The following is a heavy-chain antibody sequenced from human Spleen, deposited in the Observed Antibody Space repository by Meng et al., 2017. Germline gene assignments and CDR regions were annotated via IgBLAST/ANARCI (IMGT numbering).Heavy chain of an antibody. CDR1: GFTFSSYA. V-gene: IGHV3-21*01. CDR3: ARSPIDKYDLSALPLDY. D-gene: IGHD3-22*01. Sequence: GESLKISCAASGFTFSSYAMSWVRQAPGKGLEWVSSISSSSSYIYYADSVKGRFSISRDNAKNSLYLQMNSLRAEDTAVYYCARSPIDKYDLSALPLDYWGQGTLVTVSS. J-gene: IGHJ4*02. CDR2: ISSSSSYI.